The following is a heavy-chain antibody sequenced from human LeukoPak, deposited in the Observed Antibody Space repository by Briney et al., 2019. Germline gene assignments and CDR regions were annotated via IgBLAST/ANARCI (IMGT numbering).Heavy chain of an antibody. CDR3: ARDSIYASDI. Sequence: PGGSVRLSCAASGFTFCNYCMNWLRQAQGKGLEWISYINSMSSAISYADSVKGRFTISRNNAKNSLYLEINSLRADDTAVYFCARDSIYASDIWGQGTMVTVSS. V-gene: IGHV3-48*01. D-gene: IGHD2-21*01. J-gene: IGHJ3*02. CDR2: INSMSSAI. CDR1: GFTFCNYC.